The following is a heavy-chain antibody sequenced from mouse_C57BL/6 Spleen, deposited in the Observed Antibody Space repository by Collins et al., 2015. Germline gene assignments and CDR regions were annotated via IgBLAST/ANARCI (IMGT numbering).Heavy chain of an antibody. D-gene: IGHD2-4*01. CDR1: GYSITSGYY. Sequence: DVQLQESGPGLVKPSQSLSLTCSVTGYSITSGYYWNWIRQFPGNKLEWMGYISYDGSNNYNPSLKNRISITRDTSKNQFFLKLNSVTTEDTATYYCAREGRLRREGFDYWGQGTTLTVSS. J-gene: IGHJ2*01. CDR3: AREGRLRREGFDY. CDR2: ISYDGSN. V-gene: IGHV3-6*01.